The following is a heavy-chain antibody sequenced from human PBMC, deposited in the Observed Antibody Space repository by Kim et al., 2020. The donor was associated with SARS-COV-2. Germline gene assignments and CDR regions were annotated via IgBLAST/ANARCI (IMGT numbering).Heavy chain of an antibody. CDR3: ANWGRYCANNICYELNLDW. V-gene: IGHV3-23*01. CDR2: ISASGGTP. D-gene: IGHD2-8*01. Sequence: GGSLRLSCVASGFTFSNYAMNWVRQAPGKGLECVSAISASGGTPYYADSVKGRFTISRDNSKNTVYLQMNSLRAEDTAVYYCANWGRYCANNICYELNLDWGGQGCLVTVSS. J-gene: IGHJ1*01. CDR1: GFTFSNYA.